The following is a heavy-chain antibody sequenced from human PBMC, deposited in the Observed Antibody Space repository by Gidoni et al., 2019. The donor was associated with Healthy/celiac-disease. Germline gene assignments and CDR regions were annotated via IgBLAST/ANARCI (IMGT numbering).Heavy chain of an antibody. CDR2: VSGGGGTI. D-gene: IGHD3-16*01. CDR3: AKKIGGYEPFDY. CDR1: GFTFTSDA. V-gene: IGHV3-23*01. Sequence: EVQLLESGGGLVQPGGSLRLSCGASGFTFTSDAMTWVRQAPGKGLEWVSVVSGGGGTIYYADSVKGRFTISRDNSKNTLYLQMNSLRAEDTAVYYCAKKIGGYEPFDYWGQGTPVPVSS. J-gene: IGHJ4*02.